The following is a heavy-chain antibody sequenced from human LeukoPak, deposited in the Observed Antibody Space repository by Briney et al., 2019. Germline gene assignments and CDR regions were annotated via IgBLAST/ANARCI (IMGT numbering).Heavy chain of an antibody. CDR3: ARATTKLYWYFDF. Sequence: PSEALSLTCNVSGGSISNYYWSWIRQPPGKGLEWVGHIYYSGSTNYNPSLKSRVNISVDTSKSQFSLKLSSVTAADTAVYYCARATTKLYWYFDFWGRGTLVTVSS. CDR2: IYYSGST. D-gene: IGHD4-17*01. CDR1: GGSISNYY. V-gene: IGHV4-59*08. J-gene: IGHJ2*01.